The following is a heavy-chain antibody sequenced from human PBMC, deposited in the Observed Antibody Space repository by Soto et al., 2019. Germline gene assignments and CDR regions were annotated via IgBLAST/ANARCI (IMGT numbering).Heavy chain of an antibody. CDR3: ALSCGWYRYDY. CDR2: IYWDDDK. D-gene: IGHD6-19*01. Sequence: QVTVKESGPTLVKPTQTLTLTCTFSGFSLSTSEVGVGWIHQSPGKALEWLALIYWDDDKRYSPSLKSRLTLTQVTSKNQVVLTMTTINPLDTGTYYCALSCGWYRYDYWGQGTLVTVSS. V-gene: IGHV2-5*02. J-gene: IGHJ4*02. CDR1: GFSLSTSEVG.